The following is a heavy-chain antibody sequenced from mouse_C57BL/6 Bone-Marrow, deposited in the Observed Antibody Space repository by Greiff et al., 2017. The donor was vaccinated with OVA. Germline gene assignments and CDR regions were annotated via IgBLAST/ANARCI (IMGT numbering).Heavy chain of an antibody. CDR1: GYTFTSYW. CDR3: ARRRDYYGSSNVGYFDD. Sequence: QVQLQQSGAELVKPGASVKLSCTASGYTFTSYWMHWVKQRPGRGLEWIGRIDPNSGGTKYNEKFKSKATLSVDKPSSTAYMQLSSLTTEDTADYYGARRRDYYGSSNVGYFDDWGKGTTVTVSS. V-gene: IGHV1-72*01. CDR2: IDPNSGGT. D-gene: IGHD1-1*01. J-gene: IGHJ1*03.